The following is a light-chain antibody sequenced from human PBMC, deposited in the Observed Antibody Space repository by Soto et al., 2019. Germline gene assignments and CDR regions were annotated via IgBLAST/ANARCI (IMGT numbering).Light chain of an antibody. CDR3: QSYDSSNQV. V-gene: IGLV6-57*04. Sequence: NFMLTQPHSVSESPGKTVTISCTRSSGSIASNYVQWYQQRPGIAPTTVSYEDNQRHSGVPARFYCSIDISSNSASLTISGLKTEDEADYYCQSYDSSNQVFGGGTKLTVL. CDR1: SGSIASNY. CDR2: EDN. J-gene: IGLJ2*01.